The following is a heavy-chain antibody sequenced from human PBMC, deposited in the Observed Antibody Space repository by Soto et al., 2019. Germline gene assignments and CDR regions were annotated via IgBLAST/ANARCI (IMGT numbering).Heavy chain of an antibody. J-gene: IGHJ6*02. CDR2: ISYDGSNK. CDR1: GFTFSSYG. D-gene: IGHD6-6*01. CDR3: AKSIAARPSYYYYGMDV. V-gene: IGHV3-30*18. Sequence: SLRLSCAASGFTFSSYGMHWVRQAPGKGLEWVAVISYDGSNKYYADSVKGRFTISRDNSKNTLYLQMNSLRAEDTAVYYCAKSIAARPSYYYYGMDVWGQGTTVTVSS.